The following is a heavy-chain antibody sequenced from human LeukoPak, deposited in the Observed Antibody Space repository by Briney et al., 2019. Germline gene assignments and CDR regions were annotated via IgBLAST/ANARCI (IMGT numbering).Heavy chain of an antibody. CDR3: ATPYPREYCSSTTCYFNY. J-gene: IGHJ4*02. Sequence: GESLKISCKGSGYSFTSYWIGWVRQMPGKGLEWMGIIYPGDSDTRYSPSFQGQVTISADKSISTTYLQWSSLKAPDTAMYYCATPYPREYCSSTTCYFNYWGQGTLVTVSS. CDR1: GYSFTSYW. CDR2: IYPGDSDT. D-gene: IGHD2-2*01. V-gene: IGHV5-51*01.